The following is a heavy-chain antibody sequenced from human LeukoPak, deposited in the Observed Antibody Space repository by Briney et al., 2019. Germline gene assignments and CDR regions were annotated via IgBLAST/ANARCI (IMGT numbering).Heavy chain of an antibody. CDR2: IRQDGSEK. V-gene: IGHV3-7*01. CDR1: GFTFSSYW. Sequence: TGGSLRLSCAASGFTFSSYWMSWVRQAPGKGLEWVANIRQDGSEKYYVDSVKGRFTISRDNAKNSLYLQMNSLRAEDTAVYYCARDALLYDFWSGYPPAFDYLRQGTLVTVSS. CDR3: ARDALLYDFWSGYPPAFDY. D-gene: IGHD3-3*01. J-gene: IGHJ4*02.